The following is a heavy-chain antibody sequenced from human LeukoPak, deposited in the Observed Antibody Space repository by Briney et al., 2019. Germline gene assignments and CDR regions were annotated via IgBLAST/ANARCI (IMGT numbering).Heavy chain of an antibody. Sequence: SGTLSLTCAVSGGSISSSNWWSWVRQPPGKGLEWIGEIYHSGSTNYNPSLKSRVTISVDKSKNQFSLKLSSVTAADTAVYYCARAPRLWFGELLLDYWGQGTLVTVPS. CDR2: IYHSGST. CDR3: ARAPRLWFGELLLDY. D-gene: IGHD3-10*01. J-gene: IGHJ4*02. V-gene: IGHV4-4*02. CDR1: GGSISSSNW.